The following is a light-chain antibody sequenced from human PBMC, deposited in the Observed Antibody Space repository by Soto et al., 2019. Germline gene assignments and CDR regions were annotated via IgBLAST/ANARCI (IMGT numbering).Light chain of an antibody. CDR3: QQLNSYPTAT. CDR2: AAS. V-gene: IGKV1-16*01. Sequence: IQMTQSPSSLSASVGDRVTITCRVSPGIRDSVAWFQQRPGKAPKLLIYAASTLQSGVPSRFSGSGSGTEFTLTISSLQPEDFATYYCQQLNSYPTATFGGGTKVDIK. CDR1: PGIRDS. J-gene: IGKJ4*01.